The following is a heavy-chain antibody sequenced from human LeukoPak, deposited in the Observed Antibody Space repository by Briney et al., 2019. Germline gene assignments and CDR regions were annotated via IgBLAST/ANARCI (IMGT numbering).Heavy chain of an antibody. CDR1: GFTFSSYG. CDR3: ARATSRYCSGGSCYSPYYYYYYMDV. CDR2: ISSSSSTI. D-gene: IGHD2-15*01. Sequence: PGGSLRLSCAASGFTFSSYGMHWVRQAPGKGLEWVSYISSSSSTIYYADSVKGRFTISRDNAKDSLYLQMNSLRAEDTAVYYCARATSRYCSGGSCYSPYYYYYYMDVWGKGTTVTVSS. V-gene: IGHV3-48*01. J-gene: IGHJ6*03.